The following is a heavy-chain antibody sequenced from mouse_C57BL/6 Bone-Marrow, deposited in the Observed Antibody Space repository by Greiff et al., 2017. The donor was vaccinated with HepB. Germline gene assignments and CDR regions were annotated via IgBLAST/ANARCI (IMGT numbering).Heavy chain of an antibody. Sequence: EVHLVESGPVLVKPGASVKMSCKASGYTFTDYYMNWVKQSHGKSLEWIGVINPYNGGTSYNQKFKGKATLTVDKSSSTAYMELNSLTSEDSAVYYCALYYYGSSLYWGQGTTLTVSS. CDR3: ALYYYGSSLY. J-gene: IGHJ2*01. CDR1: GYTFTDYY. V-gene: IGHV1-19*01. CDR2: INPYNGGT. D-gene: IGHD1-1*01.